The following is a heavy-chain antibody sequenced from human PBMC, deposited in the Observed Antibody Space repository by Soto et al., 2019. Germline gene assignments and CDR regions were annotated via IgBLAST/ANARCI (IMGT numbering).Heavy chain of an antibody. Sequence: EVQLLESGGGLVQPGGSLRLSCAASGFTFSSYAMRRVRQAPGKGLEWVSAISGSGGSMYYADSVKGRFTISRDNSKNTLYLQMNSLRSEDTAVYYCARRGSGSYYDYWGQGTLVTVSS. J-gene: IGHJ4*02. CDR1: GFTFSSYA. D-gene: IGHD1-26*01. CDR2: ISGSGGSM. CDR3: ARRGSGSYYDY. V-gene: IGHV3-23*01.